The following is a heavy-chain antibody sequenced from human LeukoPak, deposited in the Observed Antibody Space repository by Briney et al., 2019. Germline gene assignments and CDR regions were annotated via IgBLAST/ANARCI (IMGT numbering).Heavy chain of an antibody. V-gene: IGHV3-23*01. D-gene: IGHD3-10*01. CDR3: AKDALGGFGESLDY. J-gene: IGHJ4*02. CDR1: GFTFSSYA. CDR2: ISGSGGST. Sequence: GGSLRLSCAASGFTFSSYAMSWVRQAPGKGLEWVSAISGSGGSTYYADSVKGRFTISRDNSKNTLYLQMNSLRAEDTAVNYCAKDALGGFGESLDYWGQGTLVTVSS.